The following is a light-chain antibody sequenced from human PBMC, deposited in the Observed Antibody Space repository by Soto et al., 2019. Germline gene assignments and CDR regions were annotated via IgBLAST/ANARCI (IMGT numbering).Light chain of an antibody. CDR2: KAS. CDR3: QQYKSYSLT. J-gene: IGKJ4*01. CDR1: QSISSW. Sequence: DIQMTQSPSTLSASVGDRVTITCRASQSISSWLAWYQHKPGEAPKLLIYKASSLESGVPSRFSGSGSGTEFTLAISSLQADDFATYYCQQYKSYSLTFGGGTKVEIK. V-gene: IGKV1-5*03.